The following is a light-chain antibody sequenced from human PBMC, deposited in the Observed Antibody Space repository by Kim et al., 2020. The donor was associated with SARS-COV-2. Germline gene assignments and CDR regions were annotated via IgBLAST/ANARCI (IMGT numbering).Light chain of an antibody. Sequence: ELTQPPSASGTPGQRVTISCSGSSSNIGSNAVNWYQQLPGTAPKLLIHSNNQRPSGVPDRFSGSKSGTSASLAITGLQSEDEAAYYCAAWDGSLNGVVFGGGTKVTVL. CDR1: SSNIGSNA. V-gene: IGLV1-44*01. CDR3: AAWDGSLNGVV. CDR2: SNN. J-gene: IGLJ2*01.